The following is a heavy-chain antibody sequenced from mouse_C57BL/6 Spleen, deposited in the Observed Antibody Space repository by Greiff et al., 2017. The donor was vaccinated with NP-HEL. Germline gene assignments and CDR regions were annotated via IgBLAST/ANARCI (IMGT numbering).Heavy chain of an antibody. D-gene: IGHD2-4*01. CDR2: ISSGSSTI. Sequence: EVKLVESGGGLVKPGGSLKLSCAASGFTFSDYGMHWVRQAPEKGLEWVAYISSGSSTIYYADTVKGRFTISRDNAKNTLFLQMTSLRSEDTAMYYCARPEDYDWFAYWGQGTLVTVSA. J-gene: IGHJ3*01. CDR3: ARPEDYDWFAY. V-gene: IGHV5-17*01. CDR1: GFTFSDYG.